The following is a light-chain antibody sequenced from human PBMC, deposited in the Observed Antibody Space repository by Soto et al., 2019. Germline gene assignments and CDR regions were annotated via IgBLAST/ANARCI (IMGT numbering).Light chain of an antibody. CDR3: QQYNIWPQT. CDR2: GAS. V-gene: IGKV3-15*01. J-gene: IGKJ1*01. CDR1: QSLRSS. Sequence: VMTQSPAALSVTPGEGATLSCRASQSLRSSLAWYQQEPGQAPRLLIYGASTRATGIPARFSGSGSGTEFTLTISSLQSEDFAVYFCQQYNIWPQTFGQGTKVDI.